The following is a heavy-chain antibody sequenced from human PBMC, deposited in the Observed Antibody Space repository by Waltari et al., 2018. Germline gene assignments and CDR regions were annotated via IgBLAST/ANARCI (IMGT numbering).Heavy chain of an antibody. J-gene: IGHJ5*02. CDR1: GYSIRSTNY. CDR2: IFHSGNT. Sequence: QVQLQESGPGLVKPSETLSLTCTVSGYSIRSTNYWACIRQPPGTGLEWIGSIFHSGNTYYNPSLKSRVTISVDTSKNQFSLKLSSVTAADTAVYYCATDPSYYGSGTYWAGWFDPWGQGTLVTVSS. D-gene: IGHD3-10*01. V-gene: IGHV4-38-2*02. CDR3: ATDPSYYGSGTYWAGWFDP.